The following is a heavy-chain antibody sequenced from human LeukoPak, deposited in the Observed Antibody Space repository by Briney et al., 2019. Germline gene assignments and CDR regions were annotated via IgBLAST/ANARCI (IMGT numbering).Heavy chain of an antibody. CDR1: GGTFSSYT. Sequence: SVKVSCKASGGTFSSYTISWVRQAPGQGLEWMGRIIPILGIANYAQKFQGRATITADKSTSTAYMELSSLRSEDTAVYYCARTGTAMGPPLDYWGQGTLVTVSS. D-gene: IGHD5-18*01. CDR2: IIPILGIA. V-gene: IGHV1-69*02. CDR3: ARTGTAMGPPLDY. J-gene: IGHJ4*02.